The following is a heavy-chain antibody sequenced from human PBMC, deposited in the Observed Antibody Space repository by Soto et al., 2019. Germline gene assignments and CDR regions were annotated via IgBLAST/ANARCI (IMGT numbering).Heavy chain of an antibody. J-gene: IGHJ4*02. CDR2: ISGSGYTT. CDR3: AKCGSGTGLYQERFNHS. V-gene: IGHV3-23*01. Sequence: GGSLRLSCAASGVTLSRYAMTWVRQAPGKWLEWVSAISGSGYTTYYADSVKGRFTISRDNSKNTLYLQMNSLRAEDTALYYCAKCGSGTGLYQERFNHSWGQGTLVTVSS. CDR1: GVTLSRYA. D-gene: IGHD3-16*01.